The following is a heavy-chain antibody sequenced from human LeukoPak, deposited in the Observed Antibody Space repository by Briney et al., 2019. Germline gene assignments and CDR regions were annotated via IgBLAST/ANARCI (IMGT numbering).Heavy chain of an antibody. Sequence: ASVKVSCKASGGTFSSYAISWVRQAPGQGLEWMGGIIPIFGTANYAQKFQGRVTITADESTSTAYMELSSLRSEDTAVYYCARAKGLRLVPDAFDIWGQGTMVTVSS. CDR3: ARAKGLRLVPDAFDI. CDR2: IIPIFGTA. V-gene: IGHV1-69*13. D-gene: IGHD5-12*01. J-gene: IGHJ3*02. CDR1: GGTFSSYA.